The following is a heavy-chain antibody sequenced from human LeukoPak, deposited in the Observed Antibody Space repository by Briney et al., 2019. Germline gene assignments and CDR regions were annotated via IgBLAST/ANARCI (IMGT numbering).Heavy chain of an antibody. CDR1: GGTFSSYA. CDR3: VRTVVITDYYYYYMDV. J-gene: IGHJ6*03. Sequence: SVKVSCKASGGTFSSYAISWVRQAPGQGLEWMGGIIPIFGTANYAQKFQGRVTITADESTSTAYMELSSLRSEDTAVYYCVRTVVITDYYYYYMDVWGKGTTVTISS. D-gene: IGHD3-22*01. CDR2: IIPIFGTA. V-gene: IGHV1-69*13.